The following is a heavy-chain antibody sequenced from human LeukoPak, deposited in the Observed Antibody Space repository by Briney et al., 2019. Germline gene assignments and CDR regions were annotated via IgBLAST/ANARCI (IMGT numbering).Heavy chain of an antibody. J-gene: IGHJ3*02. CDR2: INRSGST. CDR1: GGSFSGYY. V-gene: IGHV4-34*01. Sequence: TSETLSLTCAVYGGSFSGYYWSWIRQPPGKGLEWIGEINRSGSTYANPSLKSLVAISVDTSKNPFSLKLSSVTAADTAVYYCARHRRYFGVRGAFDIWGQGTMVTVSS. CDR3: ARHRRYFGVRGAFDI. D-gene: IGHD3-9*01.